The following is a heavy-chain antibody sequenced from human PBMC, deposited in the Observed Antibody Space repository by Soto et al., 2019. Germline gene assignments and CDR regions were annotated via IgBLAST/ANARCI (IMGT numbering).Heavy chain of an antibody. D-gene: IGHD2-15*01. CDR1: GFTFSTYW. CDR3: ARRRGYCSGGSCYYYYYMDV. CDR2: IKHDGSEK. V-gene: IGHV3-7*01. J-gene: IGHJ6*03. Sequence: GGSLRLSCAASGFTFSTYWMSWVRQAPGKGLEWVANIKHDGSEKYYVDSVKGRFTISRDNVKNSLYLQMNSLRAEDTAVYYCARRRGYCSGGSCYYYYYMDVWGKGTTVTVSS.